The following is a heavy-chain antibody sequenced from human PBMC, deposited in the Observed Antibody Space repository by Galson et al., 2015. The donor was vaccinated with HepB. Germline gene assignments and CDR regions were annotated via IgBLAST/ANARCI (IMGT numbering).Heavy chain of an antibody. CDR2: ISGSGGST. Sequence: SLRLSCAASGFTFSSYAMSWVRQAPGKGLEWVSAISGSGGSTYYADSVKGRFTISRDNSKNTLYLQMNSLRAEDTAVYYCAKVPGCSILSYYFDYWGQGTLVTVSS. V-gene: IGHV3-23*01. D-gene: IGHD3-9*01. J-gene: IGHJ4*02. CDR1: GFTFSSYA. CDR3: AKVPGCSILSYYFDY.